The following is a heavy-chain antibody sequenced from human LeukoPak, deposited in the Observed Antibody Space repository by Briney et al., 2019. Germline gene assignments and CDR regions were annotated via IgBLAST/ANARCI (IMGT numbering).Heavy chain of an antibody. J-gene: IGHJ6*04. CDR3: ARDNRRSGMDV. V-gene: IGHV4-31*03. CDR1: GGSISSGGYY. CDR2: VYYSGST. Sequence: SETLSLTCTVSGGSISSGGYYWSWIRQHPGKGLEWIGYVYYSGSTYYNPSLKSRVTISVDTSKNQFSLKLSSVTAADTAVYYCARDNRRSGMDVWGKGTTIPVSS.